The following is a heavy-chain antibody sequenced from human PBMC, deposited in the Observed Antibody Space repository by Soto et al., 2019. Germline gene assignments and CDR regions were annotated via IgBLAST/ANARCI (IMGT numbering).Heavy chain of an antibody. CDR2: INAGNSNT. J-gene: IGHJ3*02. CDR1: GYTFTSYA. Sequence: ASVKVSCKASGYTFTSYAMHWVRQAPGQRLEWMGWINAGNSNTKYSQKFQGRVTITRDTSASTAYMELSSLRSEDTAVYYCARGNDPRSYGAFDIWGQGTMVTVSS. CDR3: ARGNDPRSYGAFDI. D-gene: IGHD1-26*01. V-gene: IGHV1-3*01.